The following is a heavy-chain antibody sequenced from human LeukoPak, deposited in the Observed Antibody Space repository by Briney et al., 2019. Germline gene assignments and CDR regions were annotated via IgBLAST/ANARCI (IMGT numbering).Heavy chain of an antibody. Sequence: SETLSLTCTVSGGSISSYYWSWIRQPPGKGLEWIGYIYYSGGTNYNPSLKSRVTISVDTSKNQFSLKLSSVTAADTAVYYCARDEGGATPYWYFDLWGRGTLVTVSS. CDR3: ARDEGGATPYWYFDL. CDR1: GGSISSYY. J-gene: IGHJ2*01. V-gene: IGHV4-59*01. CDR2: IYYSGGT. D-gene: IGHD1-26*01.